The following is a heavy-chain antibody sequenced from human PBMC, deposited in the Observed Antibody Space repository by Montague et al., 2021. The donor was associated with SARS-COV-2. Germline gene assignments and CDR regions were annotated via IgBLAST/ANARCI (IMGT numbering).Heavy chain of an antibody. CDR2: TYYRSNCYN. V-gene: IGHV6-1*01. D-gene: IGHD3-16*01. CDR3: ARDLRWRYGYGMDV. CDR1: GDTVSIDTAA. J-gene: IGHJ6*02. Sequence: CPISGDTVSIDTAAWHWVRQSPSRGLEWLGRTYYRSNCYNDYAVSVKSRITIKSDTSKNQISLQLNSVTPEDTAVYYCARDLRWRYGYGMDVWGQGTTVTVSS.